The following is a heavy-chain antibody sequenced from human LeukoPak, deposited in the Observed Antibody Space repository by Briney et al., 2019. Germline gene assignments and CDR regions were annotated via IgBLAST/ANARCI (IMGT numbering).Heavy chain of an antibody. J-gene: IGHJ6*02. Sequence: PGGSLRLSCAASGFTFSSYAMSWVRQAPGKGLEWVSAISGSGGSTYYADSVKGRFTISRDNSKNTLYLQMNSLRAEDTAVYYCAREIPYSGSIYYYYYGMDVWGQGTTVTVSS. CDR3: AREIPYSGSIYYYYYGMDV. V-gene: IGHV3-23*01. D-gene: IGHD5-12*01. CDR1: GFTFSSYA. CDR2: ISGSGGST.